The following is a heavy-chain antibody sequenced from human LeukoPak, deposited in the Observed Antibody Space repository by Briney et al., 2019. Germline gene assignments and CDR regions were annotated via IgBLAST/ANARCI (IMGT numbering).Heavy chain of an antibody. Sequence: GESLKISCQVSGYIFTNYWIGWVRQMPGRGLESMGIIYPADSDTTYSPSFEGQVTISADKSIDTVYLQWSSLKASDTATYYCARQSRDGSKTRGYYFDSWGQGTLVTVSS. D-gene: IGHD3-10*01. CDR1: GYIFTNYW. CDR2: IYPADSDT. J-gene: IGHJ4*02. V-gene: IGHV5-51*01. CDR3: ARQSRDGSKTRGYYFDS.